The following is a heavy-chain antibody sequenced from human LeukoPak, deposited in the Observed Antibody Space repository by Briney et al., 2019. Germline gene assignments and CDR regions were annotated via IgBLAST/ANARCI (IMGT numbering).Heavy chain of an antibody. V-gene: IGHV3-23*01. J-gene: IGHJ4*02. CDR3: ARRNIAAAALDY. CDR1: GFTFSSYA. D-gene: IGHD6-13*01. Sequence: GGSLRLSCAASGFTFSSYAMRWVRQAPGKGLEWDSAISGSGGSTYYADSVKGRFTISRDNSKNTLYLQMNSLRAEDTAVYYCARRNIAAAALDYWGQGTLVTVSS. CDR2: ISGSGGST.